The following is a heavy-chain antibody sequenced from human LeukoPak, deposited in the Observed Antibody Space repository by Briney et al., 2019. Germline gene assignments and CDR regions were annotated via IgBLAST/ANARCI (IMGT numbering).Heavy chain of an antibody. J-gene: IGHJ6*03. CDR2: INPNSGGT. D-gene: IGHD2-2*01. CDR3: ARDKSCSTSSCRNSHIDG. V-gene: IGHV1-2*02. CDR1: GYTFIDYY. Sequence: ASVKVSCKASGYTFIDYYMHWVRQAPGQGLEWMGWINPNSGGTKYAQKFQGRVTMTRDTSISTAYMELSGVRYDDTAVYYCARDKSCSTSSCRNSHIDGWGKGTKVTGS.